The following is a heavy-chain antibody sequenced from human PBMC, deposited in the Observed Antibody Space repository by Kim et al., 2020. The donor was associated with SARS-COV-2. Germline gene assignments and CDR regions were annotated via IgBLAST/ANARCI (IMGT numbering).Heavy chain of an antibody. V-gene: IGHV4-59*01. CDR1: GGSISSYY. Sequence: SETLSLTCTVSGGSISSYYWSWIRQPPGKGLEWIGYIYYSGSTNYNPSLKSGFTILVDTSKNQISLKLSSVTAVDTAVYYCARGQTGSTMIVVGLGYY. D-gene: IGHD3-22*01. CDR2: IYYSGST. J-gene: IGHJ6*01. CDR3: ARGQTGSTMIVVGLGYY.